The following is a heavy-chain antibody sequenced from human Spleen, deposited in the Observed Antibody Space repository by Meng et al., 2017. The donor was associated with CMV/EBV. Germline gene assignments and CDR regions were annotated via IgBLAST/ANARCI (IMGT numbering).Heavy chain of an antibody. CDR1: GFTLPSYD. V-gene: IGHV3-69-1*01. D-gene: IGHD2-15*01. J-gene: IGHJ4*02. Sequence: GGSLRLSCAVSGFTLPSYDLNWVRQAPGKGLEWISFISKSGTKSYVDSVKGRFTISRDNVKSSLYLQMNSLRPEDTAVYYCVSGPPNVAHWGQGTLVTVSS. CDR2: ISKSGTK. CDR3: VSGPPNVAH.